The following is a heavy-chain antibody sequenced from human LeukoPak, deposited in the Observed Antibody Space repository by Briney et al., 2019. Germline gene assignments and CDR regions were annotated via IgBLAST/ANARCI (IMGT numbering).Heavy chain of an antibody. J-gene: IGHJ6*02. D-gene: IGHD3-22*01. V-gene: IGHV4-34*01. CDR3: ARLCYYDSSGCRPLGYYYYGMDV. Sequence: PSETLSLTCAVYGGSFSGYYWSWIRQPPGKGLEWIGEINHSGSTNYNPSLKSRVTISVDTSKNQFSLKLSSVTAADTAVYYCARLCYYDSSGCRPLGYYYYGMDVWGQGTTVTVSS. CDR2: INHSGST. CDR1: GGSFSGYY.